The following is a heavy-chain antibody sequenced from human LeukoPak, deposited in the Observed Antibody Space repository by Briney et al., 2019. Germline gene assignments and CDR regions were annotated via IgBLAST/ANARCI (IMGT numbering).Heavy chain of an antibody. Sequence: SETLSLTCAVYGGSFSGFFWTWIRQPPGKGLEWIGEINHSGSTNYNPSLKSRVTISVDTSKNHFSLKLRSVTAADTAVYYCAREDPYYDILTGYSPFDYWGQGTLVTVSS. D-gene: IGHD3-9*01. V-gene: IGHV4-34*01. J-gene: IGHJ4*02. CDR1: GGSFSGFF. CDR3: AREDPYYDILTGYSPFDY. CDR2: INHSGST.